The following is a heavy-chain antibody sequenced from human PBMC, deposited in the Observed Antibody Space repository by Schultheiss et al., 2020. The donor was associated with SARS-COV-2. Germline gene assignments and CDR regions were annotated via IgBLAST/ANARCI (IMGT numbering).Heavy chain of an antibody. J-gene: IGHJ3*02. CDR1: GGSISSYY. CDR2: ISGSGGST. Sequence: ETLSLTCTVSGGSISSYYWSWIRQPPGKGLEWVSAISGSGGSTYYADSVKGRFTISRDNSKNTLYLQMNSLRAEDTAVYYCARVWSLGAALGDAFDIWGQGTMVTVSS. CDR3: ARVWSLGAALGDAFDI. V-gene: IGHV3-23*01. D-gene: IGHD2-15*01.